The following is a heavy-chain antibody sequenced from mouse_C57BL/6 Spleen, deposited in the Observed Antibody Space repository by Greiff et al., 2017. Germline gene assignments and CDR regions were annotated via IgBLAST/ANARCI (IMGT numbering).Heavy chain of an antibody. D-gene: IGHD1-1*01. CDR1: GYTFTSYW. Sequence: QVQLKQPGAELVKPGASVKLSCKASGYTFTSYWMQWVKQRPGQGLEWIGEIDPSDSYTNYNQKFKGKATLTVDTSSSTAYMQLSSLTSEDSAVYYCARSTTVVAPYWYFDVWGTGTTVTVSS. J-gene: IGHJ1*03. CDR3: ARSTTVVAPYWYFDV. V-gene: IGHV1-50*01. CDR2: IDPSDSYT.